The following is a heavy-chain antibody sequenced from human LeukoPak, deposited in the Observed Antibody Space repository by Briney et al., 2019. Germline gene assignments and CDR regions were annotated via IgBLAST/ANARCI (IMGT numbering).Heavy chain of an antibody. D-gene: IGHD4-17*01. CDR1: GFTFSNYA. Sequence: GGSLRLSCAASGFTFSNYAMSWVRQAPGTGLEWVSGSSGSGGSTYYADSVKGRFTISRDNSKNTPYLQMNSLRAEDTAVYYCAKYYGQGDYYYYYGTDVWGQGTTVTVSS. V-gene: IGHV3-23*01. CDR3: AKYYGQGDYYYYYGTDV. J-gene: IGHJ6*02. CDR2: SSGSGGST.